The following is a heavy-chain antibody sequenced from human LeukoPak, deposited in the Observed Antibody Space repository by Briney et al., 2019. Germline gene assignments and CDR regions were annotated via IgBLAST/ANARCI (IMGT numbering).Heavy chain of an antibody. CDR1: GFTFSNYA. J-gene: IGHJ5*02. Sequence: PGGSMRLSCAASGFTFSNYAMTWVRQAPGKGLEWVSSISRSGRDTYYADSVKGRFTISRDNSKYTLLLQMNSLRADEDTAVYFCAKEWIVGATRWFDPWGQGTLVSVSS. CDR2: ISRSGRDT. CDR3: AKEWIVGATRWFDP. D-gene: IGHD1-26*01. V-gene: IGHV3-23*01.